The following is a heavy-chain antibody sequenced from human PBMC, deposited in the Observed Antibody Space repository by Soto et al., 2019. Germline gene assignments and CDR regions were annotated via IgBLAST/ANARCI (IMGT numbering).Heavy chain of an antibody. J-gene: IGHJ6*02. CDR1: GYSFTGYY. V-gene: IGHV1-2*02. CDR2: INPQNGGT. D-gene: IGHD3-3*01. Sequence: QMQLVQSGADVKKPGASVKVSCNASGYSFTGYYIHWVRQAPGQGLERMGWINPQNGGTNYAQKFQGRGTMTRDTSINTAYMALSGLRSDDSAVFYCVGSSALTISGIGAMDVWGQGATVTVSS. CDR3: VGSSALTISGIGAMDV.